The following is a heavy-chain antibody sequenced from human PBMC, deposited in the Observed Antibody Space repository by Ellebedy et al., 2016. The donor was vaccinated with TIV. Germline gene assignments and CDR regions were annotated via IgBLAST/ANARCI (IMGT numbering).Heavy chain of an antibody. CDR1: GFTFSSYS. CDR2: ISSSSSYI. J-gene: IGHJ3*02. V-gene: IGHV3-21*01. D-gene: IGHD3-22*01. CDR3: ARDHLGGMIVVVHPGAFDI. Sequence: PGGSLRLSCAASGFTFSSYSMNWVRQAPGKGLEWVSSISSSSSYIYYADSVKGRFTISRDNAKNSLYLQMNSLRAEDTAVYYCARDHLGGMIVVVHPGAFDIWGQGTMVTVSS.